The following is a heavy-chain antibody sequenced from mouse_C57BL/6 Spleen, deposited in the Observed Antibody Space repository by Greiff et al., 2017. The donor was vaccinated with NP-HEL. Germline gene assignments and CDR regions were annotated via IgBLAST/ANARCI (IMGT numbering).Heavy chain of an antibody. CDR2: INPNNGGT. J-gene: IGHJ2*01. Sequence: EVQLQESGPELVKPGASVKMSCKASGYTFTDYNMHWVKQSHGKSLEWIGYINPNNGGTSYNQKFKGKATLTVNKSSSTAYMELRSLTSEDSAVYYCARSSTGLYYFDYWGQGTTLTVSS. D-gene: IGHD4-1*02. CDR3: ARSSTGLYYFDY. V-gene: IGHV1-22*01. CDR1: GYTFTDYN.